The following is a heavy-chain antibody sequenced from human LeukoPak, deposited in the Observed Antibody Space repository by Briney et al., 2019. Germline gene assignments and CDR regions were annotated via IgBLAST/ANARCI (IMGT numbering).Heavy chain of an antibody. D-gene: IGHD2-15*01. V-gene: IGHV3-30*18. CDR2: ISYDGSNK. Sequence: GGSLRLSCAASGFTFSSHGMHWVRQAPGKGLEWVAVISYDGSNKYYAGSVKGRFTISRDNSKNTLYLQMNSLRAEDTAVYYCAKAAYCSGGSCYEYNWFDPWGQGTLVTVSS. J-gene: IGHJ5*02. CDR3: AKAAYCSGGSCYEYNWFDP. CDR1: GFTFSSHG.